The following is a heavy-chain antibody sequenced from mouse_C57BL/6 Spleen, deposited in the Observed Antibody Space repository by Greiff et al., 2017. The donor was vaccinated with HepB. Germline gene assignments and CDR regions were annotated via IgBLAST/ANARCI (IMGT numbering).Heavy chain of an antibody. V-gene: IGHV1-69*01. CDR3: AVRGYEGGFAY. D-gene: IGHD2-10*02. CDR1: GYTFTSYW. Sequence: VQLQQPGAELVMPGASVKLSCKASGYTFTSYWMHWVKQRPGQGLEWIGEIDPSDSYTNYTHKFKGKSTLTVAKSSSTSDMQLRSRTSEDSAVYYCAVRGYEGGFAYWGQGTLVTVSA. CDR2: IDPSDSYT. J-gene: IGHJ3*01.